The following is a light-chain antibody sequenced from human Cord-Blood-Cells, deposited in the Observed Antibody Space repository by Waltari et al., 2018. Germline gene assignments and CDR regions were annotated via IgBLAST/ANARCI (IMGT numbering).Light chain of an antibody. J-gene: IGKJ2*01. CDR2: WAS. V-gene: IGKV4-1*01. CDR3: QQYYGAPYT. CDR1: QSVLYSSNNKNY. Sequence: DIVMTQSPDSLAVFLGERATINCKSSQSVLYSSNNKNYLAWYQQKPGQPPKRLIYWASTRESGVPERLSGSGSGTDFTLPTSSLQAEDVAVYFCQQYYGAPYTFGQGTKLEIK.